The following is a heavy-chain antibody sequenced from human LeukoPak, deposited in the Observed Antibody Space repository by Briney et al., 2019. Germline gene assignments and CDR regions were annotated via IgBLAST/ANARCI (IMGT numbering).Heavy chain of an antibody. CDR2: TYYTSKWHN. D-gene: IGHD3-10*02. CDR1: GDSVSSKSGG. CDR3: AREQLWSGPNRFDS. Sequence: QTLSLTCGISGDSVSSKSGGWNWVRQSPSRGLEWLGRTYYTSKWHNEYAVSMKSRITINSDTSKNQLSLHLDSVTPEDTAVYYCAREQLWSGPNRFDSWGQGTLVTVSS. J-gene: IGHJ5*01. V-gene: IGHV6-1*01.